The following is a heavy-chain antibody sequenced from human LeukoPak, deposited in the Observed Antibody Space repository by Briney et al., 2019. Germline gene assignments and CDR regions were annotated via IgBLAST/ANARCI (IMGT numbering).Heavy chain of an antibody. CDR1: GFTVSNNY. CDR3: ARSRDGYNYLYFNF. CDR2: IYSGGST. Sequence: GGSLRLSCAVSGFTVSNNYMSWVRQAPGKGLEWVSVIYSGGSTYYADSVKGRFTISRDSSKNTLYLQMNSLRAEDTAVYYCARSRDGYNYLYFNFWGQGPLVTVSS. V-gene: IGHV3-53*01. J-gene: IGHJ4*02. D-gene: IGHD5-24*01.